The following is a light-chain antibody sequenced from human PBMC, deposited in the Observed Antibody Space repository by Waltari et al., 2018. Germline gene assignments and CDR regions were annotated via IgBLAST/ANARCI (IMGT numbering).Light chain of an antibody. CDR1: HYINND. Sequence: DIQLTESPSFLSASVGDRVTITCRASHYINNDLAWYQQKTGKVPKLLIYTASFLQSGVPSRFSGSGSGTEFTLSISSLQPEDFATYLCQQSKTYPLTFGGGTKVEIK. V-gene: IGKV1-9*01. CDR3: QQSKTYPLT. J-gene: IGKJ4*01. CDR2: TAS.